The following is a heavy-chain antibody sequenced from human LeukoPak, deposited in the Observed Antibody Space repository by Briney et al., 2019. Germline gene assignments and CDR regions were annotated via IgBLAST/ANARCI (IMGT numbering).Heavy chain of an antibody. J-gene: IGHJ4*02. CDR1: EYTFTSYD. D-gene: IGHD6-25*01. CDR3: ARDHGIAAIFDY. Sequence: ASVKVSCKASEYTFTSYDINWVRQAPGQGFEWMGWMNPNSGNTGYAQKFQGRVSMTRDTSTSTAYMELRSLRSDDAAVYYCARDHGIAAIFDYRGQGTLVTVSS. CDR2: MNPNSGNT. V-gene: IGHV1-8*01.